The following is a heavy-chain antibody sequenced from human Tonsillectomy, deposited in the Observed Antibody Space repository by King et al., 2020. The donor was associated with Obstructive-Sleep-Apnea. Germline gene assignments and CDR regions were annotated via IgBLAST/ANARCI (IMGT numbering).Heavy chain of an antibody. V-gene: IGHV4-30-4*01. J-gene: IGHJ6*02. CDR1: GGSISSRSYY. D-gene: IGHD1-26*01. CDR3: GRVGIVGPTRFDYYGLDV. CDR2: IYYTGST. Sequence: VQLQESGPGLVKPSQTLSLTCTVSGGSISSRSYYWSWIRQPPGEGLEWIGFIYYTGSTYYNPSVKSRVSISVDTSKNQFSLRLSSVTAADTAVYYCGRVGIVGPTRFDYYGLDVWGQGTTVTVSS.